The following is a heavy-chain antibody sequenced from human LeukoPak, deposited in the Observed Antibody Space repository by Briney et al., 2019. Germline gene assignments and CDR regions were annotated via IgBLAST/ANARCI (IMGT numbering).Heavy chain of an antibody. D-gene: IGHD1-1*01. CDR2: ISGSGGST. V-gene: IGHV3-23*01. CDR1: GFTFSSYA. J-gene: IGHJ4*02. Sequence: PGGSLRLSCAASGFTFSSYAMSWVRQAPGRGLEWVSAISGSGGSTYYADSVKGRFTISRDNSKNTLYLQMNSLRAEDTAVYYCAKGSRQPTTYDYWGQGTLVTVSS. CDR3: AKGSRQPTTYDY.